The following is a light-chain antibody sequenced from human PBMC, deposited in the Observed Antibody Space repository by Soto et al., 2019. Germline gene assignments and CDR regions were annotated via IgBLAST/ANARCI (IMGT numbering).Light chain of an antibody. CDR3: CSYAVSKV. CDR2: EGT. Sequence: QSALTQPASVSGSPGQSITISCTGTSSDVGSHSRVSWYQQHPGKAPKLMIYEGTKRPSGVSDRFSGSKSDNTASLTISGLQAEDEADYYCCSYAVSKVFGPGTKLTVL. J-gene: IGLJ1*01. CDR1: SSDVGSHSR. V-gene: IGLV2-23*01.